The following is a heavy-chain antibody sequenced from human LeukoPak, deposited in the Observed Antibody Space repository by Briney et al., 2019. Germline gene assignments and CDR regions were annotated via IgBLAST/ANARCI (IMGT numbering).Heavy chain of an antibody. CDR1: GGSISSGGYY. CDR3: AREDSSGYHGADY. D-gene: IGHD3-22*01. J-gene: IGHJ4*02. CDR2: IYYSGST. V-gene: IGHV4-31*03. Sequence: PSETLSLTCTVSGGSISSGGYYWSWIRQHPGKGLEWIGYIYYSGSTYYNPSLKSRVTISVDTSKNQFSLKLSSVTAADTAVYYCAREDSSGYHGADYWGQGTLVTVSS.